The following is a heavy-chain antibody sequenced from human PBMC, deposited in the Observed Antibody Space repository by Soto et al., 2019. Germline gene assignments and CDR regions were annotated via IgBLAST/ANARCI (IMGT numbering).Heavy chain of an antibody. V-gene: IGHV4-59*01. CDR3: ARTDYYDSSGSFDP. CDR1: GGSISGYY. J-gene: IGHJ5*02. Sequence: SETLSLTCTVSGGSISGYYWSWIRQPPGEGLEWIGYIYYSGSTNYNPSLKSRVTISVDTSKNQFSLKLSSVTAADTAVYYCARTDYYDSSGSFDPWGQGTLGTVSS. CDR2: IYYSGST. D-gene: IGHD3-22*01.